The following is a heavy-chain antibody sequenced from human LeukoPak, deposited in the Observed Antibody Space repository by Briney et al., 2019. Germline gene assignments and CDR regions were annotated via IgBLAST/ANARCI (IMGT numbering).Heavy chain of an antibody. V-gene: IGHV3-23*01. Sequence: PSETLSLTCTVSGGSVSSGSYYWSWVRQSPGKGLEWVSGISGNSARINYADAVRGRFTVSRDNSKSTLYLQMNSLSAEDTAIYYCVQHDYGSSGPFDAFDIWGQGTMVTVSS. J-gene: IGHJ3*02. CDR3: VQHDYGSSGPFDAFDI. D-gene: IGHD6-25*01. CDR2: ISGNSARI. CDR1: GGSVSSGSYY.